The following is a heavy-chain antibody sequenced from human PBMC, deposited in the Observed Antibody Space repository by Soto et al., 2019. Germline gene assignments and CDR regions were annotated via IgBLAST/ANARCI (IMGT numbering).Heavy chain of an antibody. V-gene: IGHV4-31*03. CDR2: IYYSGST. CDR3: ARESLTVDSSGEISDWFDP. Sequence: SETLSLTCTVSGGSISSGGYYWSWIRQHPGKGLEWIGYIYYSGSTYYNPSLKSRVTISVDTSKNQFSLKLSSVTAADTAVYYCARESLTVDSSGEISDWFDPWGQGTLVTVSS. J-gene: IGHJ5*02. D-gene: IGHD3-22*01. CDR1: GGSISSGGYY.